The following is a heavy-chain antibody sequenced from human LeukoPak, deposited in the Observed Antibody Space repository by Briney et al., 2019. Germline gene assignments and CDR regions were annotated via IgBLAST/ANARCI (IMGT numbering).Heavy chain of an antibody. CDR3: AKVSPKRIVVVPAADLNFDY. CDR2: ISGSGGNT. D-gene: IGHD2-2*01. J-gene: IGHJ4*02. Sequence: GGSLRLSCAASGFTFSSYAMSWVRQAPGKGLEWVSAISGSGGNTYYADSVKGWFTISRDNSKNTLYLQMNSLRAEDTAVYYCAKVSPKRIVVVPAADLNFDYWGQGTLVTVSS. CDR1: GFTFSSYA. V-gene: IGHV3-23*01.